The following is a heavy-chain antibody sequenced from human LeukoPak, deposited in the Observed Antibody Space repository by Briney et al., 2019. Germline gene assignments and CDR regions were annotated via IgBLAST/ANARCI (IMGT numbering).Heavy chain of an antibody. CDR1: GGSISSYY. CDR2: IYYSGST. Sequence: KPSETLSLTCTVSGGSISSYYWSWIRQPPGKGLEWIGYIYYSGSTNYNPSLKSRVTISVDTSKNQFSLKLSSVTAADTAVYYCARDSRSIAAAGFDYWGQGTLVTVSS. J-gene: IGHJ4*02. D-gene: IGHD6-13*01. V-gene: IGHV4-59*01. CDR3: ARDSRSIAAAGFDY.